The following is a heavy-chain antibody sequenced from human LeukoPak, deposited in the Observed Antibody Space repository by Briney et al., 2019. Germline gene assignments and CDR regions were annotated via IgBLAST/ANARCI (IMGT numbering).Heavy chain of an antibody. CDR3: ARSGWANAFDI. D-gene: IGHD1-26*01. Sequence: GGSLRLSCAASGFTVSSNYMSWVRQAPGKGLEWVSVIYSGRSTYYADSVKGRFTISRDNSKNTLYLQMNSLRAEDTAVYYCARSGWANAFDIWGQGTMVTVSS. V-gene: IGHV3-53*01. CDR1: GFTVSSNY. J-gene: IGHJ3*02. CDR2: IYSGRST.